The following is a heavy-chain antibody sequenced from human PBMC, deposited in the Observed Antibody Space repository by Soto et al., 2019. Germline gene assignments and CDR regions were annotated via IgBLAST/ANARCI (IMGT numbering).Heavy chain of an antibody. V-gene: IGHV3-30*18. CDR2: ISYDGSNK. J-gene: IGHJ4*02. D-gene: IGHD3-10*01. CDR3: AKDRMGAGLRGYLAY. Sequence: PGGSLRLSCAGSGFTFSSYGMDWVRQAPGKGLEWVAVISYDGSNKYYVDSVKGRFTISRDNSKNTLYLQMNSLRAEDTAVYYCAKDRMGAGLRGYLAYWGQGMLVTVSS. CDR1: GFTFSSYG.